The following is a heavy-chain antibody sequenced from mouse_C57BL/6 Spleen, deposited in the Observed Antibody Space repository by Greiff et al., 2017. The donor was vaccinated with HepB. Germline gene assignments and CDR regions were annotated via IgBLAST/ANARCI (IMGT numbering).Heavy chain of an antibody. J-gene: IGHJ1*03. CDR2: ISDGGSYT. CDR3: ARDRGYPRYFDV. V-gene: IGHV5-4*01. D-gene: IGHD2-14*01. Sequence: EVMLVESGGGLVKPGGSLKLSCAASGFTFSSYAMSWVRQTPEKRLEWVATISDGGSYTYYPDNVKGRFTISRDNAKNNLYLQMSHLKSEDTAMYYCARDRGYPRYFDVWGTGTTVTVSS. CDR1: GFTFSSYA.